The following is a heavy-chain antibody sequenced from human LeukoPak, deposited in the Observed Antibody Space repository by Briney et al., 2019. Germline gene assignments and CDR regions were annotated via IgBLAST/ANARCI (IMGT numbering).Heavy chain of an antibody. V-gene: IGHV4-39*01. CDR3: ARQRSSSYSWGDY. CDR1: GGSISSSSYY. D-gene: IGHD6-13*01. Sequence: KSSETLSLTRTVSGGSISSSSYYWGWIRQPPGKGLEWIGSIYYSGSTYYNPPLKSRVPISVDTSKNHFSLKLSSVTAADTAVYYCARQRSSSYSWGDYWGQGTLVTVSS. CDR2: IYYSGST. J-gene: IGHJ4*02.